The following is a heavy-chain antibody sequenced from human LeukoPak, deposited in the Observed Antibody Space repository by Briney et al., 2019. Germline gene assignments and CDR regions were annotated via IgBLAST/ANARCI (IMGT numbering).Heavy chain of an antibody. Sequence: ASVKVSCKASGGTFSSYAISWVRQAPGQGLEWMGGIIPIFGTANCAQKFQGRVTITADESTSTAYMELSSLRSEDTAVYYCARDSGRRGGSYYFDYWGQGTLVTVSS. V-gene: IGHV1-69*13. D-gene: IGHD1-26*01. CDR3: ARDSGRRGGSYYFDY. CDR1: GGTFSSYA. CDR2: IIPIFGTA. J-gene: IGHJ4*02.